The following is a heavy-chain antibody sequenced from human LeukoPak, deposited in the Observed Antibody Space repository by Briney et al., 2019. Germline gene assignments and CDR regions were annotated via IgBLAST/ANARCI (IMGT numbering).Heavy chain of an antibody. Sequence: SETLSLTCTVSGGSMSSGGYYWSWIRQPPGKGLEWIGEINHSGSTNYNPSLKSRVTISVDTSKNQFSLKLSSVTAADTAVYYCARGPYYYGSGSYRILYYFDYWGQGTLVTVSS. CDR1: GGSMSSGGYY. CDR2: INHSGST. D-gene: IGHD3-10*01. J-gene: IGHJ4*02. V-gene: IGHV4-39*07. CDR3: ARGPYYYGSGSYRILYYFDY.